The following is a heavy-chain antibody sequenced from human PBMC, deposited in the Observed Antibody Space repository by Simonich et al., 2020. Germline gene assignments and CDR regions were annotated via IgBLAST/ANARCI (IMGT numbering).Heavy chain of an antibody. J-gene: IGHJ4*02. V-gene: IGHV3-23*01. CDR3: ATYYFDY. CDR2: ISGSGGRT. Sequence: EVQMLESGGGLVQPGGSLRLSCAAPGCTFSSYAMGWGRQAPGKGLGWVSAISGSGGRTYYADSGKGRFTISRDNSKNTLYLQMNSLRAEDTAVYNCATYYFDYWGQGTLVTVSS. CDR1: GCTFSSYA.